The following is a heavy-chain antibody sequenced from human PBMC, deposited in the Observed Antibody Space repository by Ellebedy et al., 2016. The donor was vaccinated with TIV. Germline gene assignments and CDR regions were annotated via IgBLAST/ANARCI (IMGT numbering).Heavy chain of an antibody. V-gene: IGHV4-39*07. J-gene: IGHJ4*02. D-gene: IGHD2-8*01. CDR1: GGSVSSGSYY. CDR2: INHSGST. Sequence: SETLSLTXTVSGGSVSSGSYYWSWIRQPPGKGLEWIGEINHSGSTNYNPSLKSRVTISVDTSKNQFSLKLSSVTAADTAVYYCARDSNGPFDYWGQGTLVTVSS. CDR3: ARDSNGPFDY.